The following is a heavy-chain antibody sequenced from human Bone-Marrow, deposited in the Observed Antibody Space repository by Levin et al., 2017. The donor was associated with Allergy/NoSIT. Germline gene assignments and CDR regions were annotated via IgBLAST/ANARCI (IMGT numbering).Heavy chain of an antibody. CDR3: ARGSAYIAFDS. CDR2: ISSSGST. D-gene: IGHD3-3*01. CDR1: NDSISSHH. Sequence: SETLSLTCSVSNDSISSHHWTWIRQPPGKGLEWIGYISSSGSTNYNPSLRSRVTISRDTSKNQLSLKLTSVTAADSAVYYCARGSAYIAFDSWGQGTLVTVSS. J-gene: IGHJ4*02. V-gene: IGHV4-59*11.